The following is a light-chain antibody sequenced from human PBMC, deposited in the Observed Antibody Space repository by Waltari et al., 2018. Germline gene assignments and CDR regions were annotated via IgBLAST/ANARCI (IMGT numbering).Light chain of an antibody. CDR2: DVS. Sequence: QSALTQPRSVSGSPGQSVTISCTGTSSDVGGYNYVSWYHPHPGKAPKLMIYDVSTRPSGVPDRCSGSKSGNTASLTISGLQAEDEADYYCCSYAGSYTLVFGGGTKLTVL. J-gene: IGLJ3*02. V-gene: IGLV2-11*02. CDR3: CSYAGSYTLV. CDR1: SSDVGGYNY.